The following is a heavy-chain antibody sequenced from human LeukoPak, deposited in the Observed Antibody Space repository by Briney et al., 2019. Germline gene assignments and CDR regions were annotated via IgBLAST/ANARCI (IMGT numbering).Heavy chain of an antibody. CDR2: ISYDGSNK. Sequence: GRSLRLSCAASGFTFSSYGMHWVRQAPGKGLEWVAVISYDGSNKYYADSVKGRFTISRDNSKNTLYLQMNSLRAEDTAVYYCASGSYPSADAFDIWGQGTLVTVSS. D-gene: IGHD1-26*01. J-gene: IGHJ3*02. CDR3: ASGSYPSADAFDI. CDR1: GFTFSSYG. V-gene: IGHV3-30*03.